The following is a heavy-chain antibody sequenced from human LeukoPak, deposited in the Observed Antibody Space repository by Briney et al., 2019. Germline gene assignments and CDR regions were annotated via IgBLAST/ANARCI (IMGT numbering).Heavy chain of an antibody. V-gene: IGHV4-61*02. CDR1: GGSISSGSYY. CDR3: ARLEVVPAAIRYYFDY. Sequence: PSETLSLTCTVSGGSISSGSYYWSWIRQPAGKGLEWIGRIYTSGSTNYNPSLKSRVTISVDTSKNQFSLKLSSVTAADTAVYYCARLEVVPAAIRYYFDYWGQGTLVTVSS. J-gene: IGHJ4*02. D-gene: IGHD2-2*02. CDR2: IYTSGST.